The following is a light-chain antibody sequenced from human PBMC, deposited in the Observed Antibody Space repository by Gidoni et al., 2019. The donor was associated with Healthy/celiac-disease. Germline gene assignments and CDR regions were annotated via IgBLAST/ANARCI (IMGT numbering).Light chain of an antibody. CDR2: AAS. J-gene: IGKJ4*01. Sequence: DIQLTQSPSFLSASVGDRVTITCRASQGISSYLAWYQQKPGKAPKLLIYAASTLQSGVPSRFSGSGSGTEFTLTISSLQPEDSATYYCQQLNSYLLTFGGGTKVEIK. CDR1: QGISSY. V-gene: IGKV1-9*01. CDR3: QQLNSYLLT.